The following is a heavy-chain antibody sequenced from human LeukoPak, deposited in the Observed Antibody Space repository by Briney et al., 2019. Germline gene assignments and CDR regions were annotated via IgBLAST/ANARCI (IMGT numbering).Heavy chain of an antibody. V-gene: IGHV1-69*13. CDR2: IIPIFGTA. CDR1: GGTFSSYA. D-gene: IGHD5-18*01. CDR3: ARELGTSYGYFDY. Sequence: AASVKVSCKASGGTFSSYAISWVRQAPGQGLGWMGGIIPIFGTANYAQKFQGRVTITADESTSTAYMELSSLRSEDTAVYYCARELGTSYGYFDYWGQGTLVTVSS. J-gene: IGHJ4*02.